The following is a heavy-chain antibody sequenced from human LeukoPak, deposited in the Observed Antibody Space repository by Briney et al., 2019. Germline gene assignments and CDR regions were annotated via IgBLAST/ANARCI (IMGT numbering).Heavy chain of an antibody. D-gene: IGHD3-9*01. Sequence: GGSMRLSCAASGFTFSRYSLNWVRQAPGKGLEWVSSISSTSYYIYYVDSVKGRFTISRDNAKNSLYLQMNSLRADDTSVYYCVTYYDTLTRNYVDYWGQGTLVTVSS. V-gene: IGHV3-21*01. CDR2: ISSTSYYI. CDR3: VTYYDTLTRNYVDY. J-gene: IGHJ4*02. CDR1: GFTFSRYS.